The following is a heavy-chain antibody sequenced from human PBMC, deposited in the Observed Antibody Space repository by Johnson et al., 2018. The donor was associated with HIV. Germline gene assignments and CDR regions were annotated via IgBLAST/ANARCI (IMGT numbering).Heavy chain of an antibody. Sequence: EQLVESGGGIVRPGGSLRLSCVASGFTFDDYGMSWVRQGPGQGLAWVSVIYRGGSTYYADSVKGRFTISRDNSKNTLYLQMNSLRAEDTAVYYCARARAGDAFDIWGQGTMVTVSS. CDR2: IYRGGST. D-gene: IGHD6-13*01. J-gene: IGHJ3*02. CDR1: GFTFDDYG. CDR3: ARARAGDAFDI. V-gene: IGHV3-66*01.